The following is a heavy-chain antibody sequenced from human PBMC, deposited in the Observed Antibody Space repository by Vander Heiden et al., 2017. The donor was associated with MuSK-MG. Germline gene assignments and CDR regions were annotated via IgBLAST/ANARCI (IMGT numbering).Heavy chain of an antibody. Sequence: QVPLPLTAAEVKKPGASVKLSCKAFGYPFTTLDIGGVRQAAGQGPEWMGWISAHNGDTHYAQKFQDRVTMTTETARTIAYRELRSLRTDDTALYYCARLRDFEWTTGSYLDFWGQGTLVTVSS. D-gene: IGHD3-9*01. J-gene: IGHJ4*02. CDR3: ARLRDFEWTTGSYLDF. CDR2: ISAHNGDT. V-gene: IGHV1-18*01. CDR1: GYPFTTLD.